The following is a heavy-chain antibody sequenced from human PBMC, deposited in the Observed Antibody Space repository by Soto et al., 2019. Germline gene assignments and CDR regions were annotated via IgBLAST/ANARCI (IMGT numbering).Heavy chain of an antibody. D-gene: IGHD3-9*01. J-gene: IGHJ6*02. CDR3: ARDSRPGSYDILTGYYSPYYYGMDV. CDR1: GGTFSSYT. V-gene: IGHV1-69*04. Sequence: ASVKVSCKASGGTFSSYTISWVRQAPGQGLEWMGRIIPILGIANYAQKFQGRVTITADKSTSTAYMELSSLRSEDTAVYYCARDSRPGSYDILTGYYSPYYYGMDVWGQGTTVTVSS. CDR2: IIPILGIA.